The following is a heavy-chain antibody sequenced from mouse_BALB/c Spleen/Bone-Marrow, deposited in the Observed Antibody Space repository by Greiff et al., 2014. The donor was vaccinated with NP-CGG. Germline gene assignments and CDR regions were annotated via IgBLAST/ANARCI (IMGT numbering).Heavy chain of an antibody. J-gene: IGHJ1*01. Sequence: EVQRVESGGGLVQPGGSMKLSCVASGFTFSNYWMNWVRQSPEKGLEWVAEIRLKSNDYATHYAESVKGRFTISRDDSKSSVYLQMNNLRAEDTGIYYCTRPGYGIGYWYFDVWGAGTTVTVSS. V-gene: IGHV6-6*02. CDR3: TRPGYGIGYWYFDV. CDR2: IRLKSNDYAT. CDR1: GFTFSNYW. D-gene: IGHD1-1*01.